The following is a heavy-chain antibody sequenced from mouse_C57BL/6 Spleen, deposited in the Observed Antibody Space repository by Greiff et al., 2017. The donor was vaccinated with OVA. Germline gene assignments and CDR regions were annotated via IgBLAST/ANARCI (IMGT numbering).Heavy chain of an antibody. CDR2: IDPSDSET. Sequence: QVQLQQPGAELVRPGSSVKLSCKASGYTFTSYWMHWVKQRPIQGLEWIGNIDPSDSETHYNQKFKDKATLTVDKSSSTAYMQLSSLTSEDSAVYYCARTITTVVAYYAMDYWGQGTSVTVSS. V-gene: IGHV1-52*01. CDR1: GYTFTSYW. CDR3: ARTITTVVAYYAMDY. J-gene: IGHJ4*01. D-gene: IGHD1-1*01.